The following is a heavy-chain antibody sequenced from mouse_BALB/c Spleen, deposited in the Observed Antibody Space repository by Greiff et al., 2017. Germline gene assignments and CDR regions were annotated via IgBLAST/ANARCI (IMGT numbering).Heavy chain of an antibody. D-gene: IGHD2-3*01. CDR1: GFTFSSYA. V-gene: IGHV5-9-3*01. CDR3: ARHDGYPY. CDR2: ISSGGSYT. J-gene: IGHJ2*01. Sequence: EVHLVESGGGLVKPGGSLKLSCAASGFTFSSYAMSWVRQTPEKRLEWVATISSGGSYTYYPDSVKGRFTISRDNAKNTLDLQMSSLRSEDTAMYYCARHDGYPYWGQGTTLTVSS.